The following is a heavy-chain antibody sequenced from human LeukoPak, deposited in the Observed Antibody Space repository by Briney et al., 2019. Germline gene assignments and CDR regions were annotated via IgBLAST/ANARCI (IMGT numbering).Heavy chain of an antibody. CDR2: IIPIFGTA. D-gene: IGHD3-3*01. Sequence: SVKVSCKASGGTFSSYAISWVRQAPGQGLEWMGGIIPIFGTANYAQKFQGRVTITADESTSTAYMELSSLRSEDTAVYYCARAGSSYDFWSGYYSVGLDYWGQGTLVTVPS. CDR1: GGTFSSYA. CDR3: ARAGSSYDFWSGYYSVGLDY. J-gene: IGHJ4*02. V-gene: IGHV1-69*13.